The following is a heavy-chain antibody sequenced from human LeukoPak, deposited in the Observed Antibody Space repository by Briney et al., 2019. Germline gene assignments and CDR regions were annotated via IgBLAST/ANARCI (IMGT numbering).Heavy chain of an antibody. D-gene: IGHD3-3*01. CDR3: ARIDFWSGQLDY. J-gene: IGHJ4*02. Sequence: SETLSLTCTVSGGSISSGSYYWSWIRQPAGKGLEWIGRIYTSGSTNYNPSLKSRVTISVDTSKNQFPLKLSSVTAADTAVYYCARIDFWSGQLDYWGQGTLVTVSS. CDR1: GGSISSGSYY. CDR2: IYTSGST. V-gene: IGHV4-61*02.